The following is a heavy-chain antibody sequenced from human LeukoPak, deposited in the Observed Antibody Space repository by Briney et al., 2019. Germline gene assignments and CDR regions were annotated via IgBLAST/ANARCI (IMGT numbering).Heavy chain of an antibody. J-gene: IGHJ4*02. D-gene: IGHD4-23*01. V-gene: IGHV1-69*04. CDR3: ARERGGNSNGGFDY. CDR2: IIPILGIA. Sequence: SVKVSCKASGGTFSSYAISWVRQAPGQGLEWMGRIIPILGIANYAQKFQGRVTITADKSTSTAYMELSSLRSEDTAVYYCARERGGNSNGGFDYWGQGTLVTVSS. CDR1: GGTFSSYA.